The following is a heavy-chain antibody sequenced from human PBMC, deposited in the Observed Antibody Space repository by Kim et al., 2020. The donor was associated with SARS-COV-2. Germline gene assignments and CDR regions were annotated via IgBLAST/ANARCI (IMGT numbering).Heavy chain of an antibody. Sequence: YYVDSVKGRLTISRDNAKNSLYLQMNSLRAEDTAVYYCARLGSSSWYFDSWGQGTLVTVSS. D-gene: IGHD6-13*01. V-gene: IGHV3-7*03. J-gene: IGHJ4*02. CDR3: ARLGSSSWYFDS.